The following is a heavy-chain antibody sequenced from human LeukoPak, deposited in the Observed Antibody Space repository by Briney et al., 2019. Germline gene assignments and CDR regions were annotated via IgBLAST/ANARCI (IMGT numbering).Heavy chain of an antibody. D-gene: IGHD3-3*01. J-gene: IGHJ6*02. Sequence: PGGSLRLSCAASGFTFSSYAMSWVRQTPGKGLEWVSAISGSGGSTYYADSVKGRFTSRDNSKNMLFLQMNSLRVEDTAPYYCAKSVAIYFYYGLDVWGQGTTVTVSS. V-gene: IGHV3-23*01. CDR2: ISGSGGST. CDR1: GFTFSSYA. CDR3: AKSVAIYFYYGLDV.